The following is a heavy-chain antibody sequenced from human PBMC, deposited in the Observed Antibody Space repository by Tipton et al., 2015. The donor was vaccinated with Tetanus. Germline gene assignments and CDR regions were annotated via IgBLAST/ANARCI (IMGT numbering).Heavy chain of an antibody. D-gene: IGHD5-24*01. CDR1: GGSMSTYY. J-gene: IGHJ4*02. Sequence: LRLSCTVSGGSMSTYYWSWIRQPPGKGLEWLGYIYYSGSNNYNPSLKSRITISVDTSKNQLSLNLSSVTAADTAVYYCARDEGGYKRGDFDYWGQGTLVTVSS. CDR3: ARDEGGYKRGDFDY. CDR2: IYYSGSN. V-gene: IGHV4-59*01.